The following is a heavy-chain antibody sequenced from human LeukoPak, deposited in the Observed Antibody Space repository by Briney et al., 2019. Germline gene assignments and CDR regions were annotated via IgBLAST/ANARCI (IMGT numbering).Heavy chain of an antibody. CDR3: AREPDFWSGYSNFDY. CDR2: ISSSSSYI. V-gene: IGHV3-21*01. J-gene: IGHJ4*02. D-gene: IGHD3-3*01. CDR1: GFTFSSYA. Sequence: GGSLRLSCAASGFTFSSYAMHWVRQAPGKGLEWVSSISSSSSYIYYADSVKGRFTISRDNAKNSLYLQMNSLRAEDTAVYYCAREPDFWSGYSNFDYWGQGTLVTVSS.